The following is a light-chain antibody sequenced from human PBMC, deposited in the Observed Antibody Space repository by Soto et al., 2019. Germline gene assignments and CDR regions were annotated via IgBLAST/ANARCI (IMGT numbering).Light chain of an antibody. CDR2: GDN. CDR1: TSNIEKFY. Sequence: QSVLTQPPSASATPGQRVTISCSGSTSNIEKFYVYWYQQLPGTAPKLLVFGDNNRPSGVPDRFSGSKSGTSASLAITRLQAEDEADYYCQSYDISLHNYVFGTGTKLTVL. CDR3: QSYDISLHNYV. J-gene: IGLJ1*01. V-gene: IGLV1-40*01.